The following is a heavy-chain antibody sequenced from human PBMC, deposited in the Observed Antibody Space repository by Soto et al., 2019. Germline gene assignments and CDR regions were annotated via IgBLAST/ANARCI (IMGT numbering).Heavy chain of an antibody. CDR2: IIPIFGTV. V-gene: IGHV1-69*06. CDR3: ARGVVFARTHYMDV. CDR1: GGTFSSYA. J-gene: IGHJ6*02. D-gene: IGHD2-2*01. Sequence: ASVKVSCKASGGTFSSYAISWVRQAPGQGLEWMGGIIPIFGTVNYAQKFQGRVTITADKSTSTAYMELSSLRSEDTAVYYCARGVVFARTHYMDVWGQGTTVTVSS.